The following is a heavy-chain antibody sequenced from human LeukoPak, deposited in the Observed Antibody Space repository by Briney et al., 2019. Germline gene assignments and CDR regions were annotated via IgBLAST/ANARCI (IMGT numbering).Heavy chain of an antibody. Sequence: PSETLSLTCTVSGGSISSSSYYWGWIRQSPGKGLEWIGYIYYTGSTSYNPSLKSRVTISADTSKNEFSLKLNSVTAADTAVYYCASRKLGNDYWGQGTLVTVSS. J-gene: IGHJ4*02. CDR1: GGSISSSSYY. CDR2: IYYTGST. D-gene: IGHD7-27*01. V-gene: IGHV4-61*05. CDR3: ASRKLGNDY.